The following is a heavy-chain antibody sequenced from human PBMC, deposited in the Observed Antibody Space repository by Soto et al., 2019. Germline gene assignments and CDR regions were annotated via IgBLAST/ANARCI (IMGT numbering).Heavy chain of an antibody. V-gene: IGHV3-15*01. D-gene: IGHD3-3*01. Sequence: GGSLRLSCAASGFTFSNAWMSWVRQAPGKGLEWVGRIKSKTDGGTTDYAAPVKGRFTISRDDSKNTLYLQMNSLKTDDTAVYYCTTDHPFTRVFWSGYYMAHDAFDIWGQGTMVTVSS. CDR3: TTDHPFTRVFWSGYYMAHDAFDI. J-gene: IGHJ3*02. CDR2: IKSKTDGGTT. CDR1: GFTFSNAW.